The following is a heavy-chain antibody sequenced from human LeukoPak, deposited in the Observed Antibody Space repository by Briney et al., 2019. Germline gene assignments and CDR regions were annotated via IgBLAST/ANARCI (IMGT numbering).Heavy chain of an antibody. CDR1: GYTFTGYY. J-gene: IGHJ6*03. V-gene: IGHV1-2*02. CDR2: INPNSGGT. CDR3: ARERNGRYYYYYYMDV. D-gene: IGHD1-1*01. Sequence: ASVKVSCKASGYTFTGYYMHWVRQAPGQGLEWMGWINPNSGGTNYAQKFQGRVTITRDTSISTAYMELSRLRSDDTAVYYCARERNGRYYYYYYMDVWGKGTTVTVSS.